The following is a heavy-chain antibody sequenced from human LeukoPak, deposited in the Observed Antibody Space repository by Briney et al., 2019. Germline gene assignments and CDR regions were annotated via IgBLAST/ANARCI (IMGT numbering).Heavy chain of an antibody. D-gene: IGHD1-26*01. V-gene: IGHV4-59*01. CDR1: GGSISSYY. Sequence: SETLSLTCTVSGGSISSYYWSWIRQPPGKGLEWIGYIYYSGSTNYNPSLKSRVTISVDTSKNQFSLKLSSVTAADTAVYYCARDRGGSYDPSWFDPWGQGTLATVSS. CDR2: IYYSGST. CDR3: ARDRGGSYDPSWFDP. J-gene: IGHJ5*02.